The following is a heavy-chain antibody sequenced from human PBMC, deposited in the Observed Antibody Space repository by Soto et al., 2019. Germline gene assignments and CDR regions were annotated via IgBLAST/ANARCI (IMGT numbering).Heavy chain of an antibody. V-gene: IGHV3-23*01. CDR3: AKEIFGVVTPMYYYGMDV. CDR2: ISGSGGST. CDR1: GFTFSSYA. J-gene: IGHJ6*02. D-gene: IGHD3-3*01. Sequence: GGSLSLSCAASGFTFSSYAMSWVRQAPGKGLEWVSAISGSGGSTYYADSVKGRFTISRDNSKNTLYLQMNSLRAEDTAVYYCAKEIFGVVTPMYYYGMDVWGQGTKVTVSS.